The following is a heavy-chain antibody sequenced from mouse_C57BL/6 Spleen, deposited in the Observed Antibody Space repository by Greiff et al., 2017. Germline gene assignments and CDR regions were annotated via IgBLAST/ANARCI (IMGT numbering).Heavy chain of an antibody. CDR3: ARRASSVYCFAY. Sequence: EVQLLQSGPVLVKPGASVKMSCTASGFTFTDYYMNWVKQSHGKSLEWIGVINPYNGGTSYNQKFKGKVTLTVDTSSSTAYMELNSLTSEYSAVYYCARRASSVYCFAYWGQGTLGSVCA. D-gene: IGHD3-2*02. V-gene: IGHV1-19*01. CDR2: INPYNGGT. J-gene: IGHJ3*01. CDR1: GFTFTDYY.